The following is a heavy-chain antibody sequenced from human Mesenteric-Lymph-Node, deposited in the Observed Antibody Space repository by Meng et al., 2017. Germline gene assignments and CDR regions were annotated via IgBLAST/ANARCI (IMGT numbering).Heavy chain of an antibody. D-gene: IGHD3-22*01. CDR3: ARDPEKYYYDSSAP. Sequence: ASVKVFCKASGYTFTGYYMHWVRQAPGQGLEWMGWINPNSGGTNYAQKFQGRVTMTRDTSNSTAYMELSRLRSDDTAVYYCARDPEKYYYDSSAPWGQGTLVTVSS. V-gene: IGHV1-2*02. CDR1: GYTFTGYY. J-gene: IGHJ4*02. CDR2: INPNSGGT.